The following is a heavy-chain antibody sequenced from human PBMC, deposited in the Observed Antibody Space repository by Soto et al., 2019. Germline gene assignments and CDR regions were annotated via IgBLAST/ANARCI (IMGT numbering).Heavy chain of an antibody. Sequence: QVQLVQSGAEVKKPGASVKVSCKASGYTFTSYAMHWVRQAPGQRLEWMGWINAGNGNTKYSPKFQGRVTITRNTSASTAYMELSSLRSEDTAVYYCARVTLVAAEFDPWGQGTLVTVSS. CDR2: INAGNGNT. J-gene: IGHJ5*02. CDR3: ARVTLVAAEFDP. V-gene: IGHV1-3*01. D-gene: IGHD6-13*01. CDR1: GYTFTSYA.